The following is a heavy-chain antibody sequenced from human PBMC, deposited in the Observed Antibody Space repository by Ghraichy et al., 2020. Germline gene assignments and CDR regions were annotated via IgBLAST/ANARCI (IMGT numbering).Heavy chain of an antibody. CDR3: ARAMVRGLTVFYL. V-gene: IGHV3-13*04. CDR1: GFPLRSYD. D-gene: IGHD3-10*01. J-gene: IGHJ5*02. Sequence: GESLNISCAASGFPLRSYDMHWVRQTTGEGLQWVSGIGTADDPYYSDSVKGRFTISRENAKNSLYLQLNTVGVGDTAIYYCARAMVRGLTVFYLWGQGTLVSVSS. CDR2: IGTADDP.